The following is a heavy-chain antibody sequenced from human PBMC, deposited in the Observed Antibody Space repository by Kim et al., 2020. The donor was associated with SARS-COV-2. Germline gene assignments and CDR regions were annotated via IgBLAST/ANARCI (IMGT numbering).Heavy chain of an antibody. CDR2: IKQDGSEK. J-gene: IGHJ3*02. D-gene: IGHD3-22*01. CDR3: ARDLDSLKRRITMMRNDAFDI. CDR1: GFTFSSYW. Sequence: GGSLRLSCAASGFTFSSYWMSWVRQAPGKGLEWVANIKQDGSEKYYVDSVKGRFTISRDNAKNSLYLQMNSLRAEDTAVYYCARDLDSLKRRITMMRNDAFDIWGQGTMVTVSS. V-gene: IGHV3-7*01.